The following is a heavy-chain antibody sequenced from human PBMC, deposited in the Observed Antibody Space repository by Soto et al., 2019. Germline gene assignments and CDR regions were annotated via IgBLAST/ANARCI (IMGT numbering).Heavy chain of an antibody. CDR3: AKDRSGSLGFDY. CDR2: ISGSGGST. D-gene: IGHD1-26*01. CDR1: GFTFSDYY. V-gene: IGHV3-23*04. Sequence: VQLVESGGGLVKPGGSLRLSCAASGFTFSDYYMSWIRQAPGKGLEWVSAISGSGGSTYYADSVKGRFTISRDNSKNTLYLQMNSLRAEDTAVYYCAKDRSGSLGFDYWGQGTLVTVSS. J-gene: IGHJ4*02.